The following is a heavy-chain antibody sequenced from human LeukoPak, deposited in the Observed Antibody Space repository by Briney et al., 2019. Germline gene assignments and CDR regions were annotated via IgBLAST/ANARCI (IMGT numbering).Heavy chain of an antibody. CDR2: INHSGST. D-gene: IGHD2-2*01. CDR3: ARLVRYCSSTSCYSGLLKRAYYFDY. CDR1: GGSFSGYY. Sequence: SETLSLTCAVYGGSFSGYYWSWIRQPPGKGLEWIGEINHSGSTNYNPSLKSRVTISVDTSKNQFSLKLSSVTAADTAVYYCARLVRYCSSTSCYSGLLKRAYYFDYWGQGTLVTVSS. J-gene: IGHJ4*02. V-gene: IGHV4-34*01.